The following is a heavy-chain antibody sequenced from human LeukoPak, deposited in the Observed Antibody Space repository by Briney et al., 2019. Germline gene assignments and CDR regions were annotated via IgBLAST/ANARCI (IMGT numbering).Heavy chain of an antibody. CDR1: GFTFTGYY. Sequence: ASVKVSCKASGFTFTGYYMHWVRQAPGQGLEWMGWINPNSGGTNYAQKFQGSVTMTRDTSVSTAYMELSRLTSDDTAVYYCARVPYSSGWYVIDYGGQGTLVTVSS. V-gene: IGHV1-2*02. CDR3: ARVPYSSGWYVIDY. J-gene: IGHJ4*02. D-gene: IGHD6-19*01. CDR2: INPNSGGT.